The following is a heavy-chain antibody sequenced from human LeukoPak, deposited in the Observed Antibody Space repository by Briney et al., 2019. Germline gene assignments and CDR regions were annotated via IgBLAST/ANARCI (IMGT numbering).Heavy chain of an antibody. CDR2: ILGDGTRT. Sequence: GGSLRLSCAASGFTFTAHSMYWVRQAPGESLVCVSRILGDGTRTNYAESVKGRFTISRDNAQNTLFLQVNSLRVEDTAVYYCVRSLQGGLDVWGQGTTVTVSS. CDR3: VRSLQGGLDV. CDR1: GFTFTAHS. V-gene: IGHV3-74*01. D-gene: IGHD4-11*01. J-gene: IGHJ6*02.